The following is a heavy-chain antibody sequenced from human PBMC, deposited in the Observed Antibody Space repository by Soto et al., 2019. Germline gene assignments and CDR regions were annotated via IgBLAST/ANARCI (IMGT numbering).Heavy chain of an antibody. CDR2: ISAYNGNT. Sequence: ASVKVSCKASGYTFTSYGISWVRQAPGQGLEWMGWISAYNGNTNYAQKLQGRVTMTTDTSTSTAYMELRSLRSEDTAVYYCARVRRYCSGGSCYSAGYWGQGTLVTVSS. V-gene: IGHV1-18*01. J-gene: IGHJ4*02. CDR1: GYTFTSYG. D-gene: IGHD2-15*01. CDR3: ARVRRYCSGGSCYSAGY.